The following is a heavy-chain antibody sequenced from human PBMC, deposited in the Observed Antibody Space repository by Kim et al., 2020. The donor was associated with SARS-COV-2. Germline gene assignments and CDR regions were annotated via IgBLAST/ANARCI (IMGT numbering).Heavy chain of an antibody. CDR1: NYSISTDYY. V-gene: IGHV4-38-2*02. CDR3: AKVGFNKTSASRY. D-gene: IGHD2-2*01. CDR2: FDHRGSA. Sequence: SETLSLTCTVSNYSISTDYYWGWIRQSPGEGLEWIGSFDHRGSAYYNPSLRSRVTISVDTSKNQFSLRLSSLTAADTAVYYCAKVGFNKTSASRYWGQGT. J-gene: IGHJ4*02.